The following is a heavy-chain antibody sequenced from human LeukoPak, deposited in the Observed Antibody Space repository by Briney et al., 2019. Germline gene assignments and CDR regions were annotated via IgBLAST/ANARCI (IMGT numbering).Heavy chain of an antibody. J-gene: IGHJ4*02. V-gene: IGHV3-7*01. CDR3: ARDNVNYYGSGSYYDY. CDR1: GSTFSSYW. CDR2: IKQDGSEK. Sequence: GGSLRLSCAASGSTFSSYWMSWVRQAPGKGLEWVANIKQDGSEKYYVDSVKGRFTISRDNAKNSLYLQMNSLRAEDTAVYYCARDNVNYYGSGSYYDYWGQGTLVTVSS. D-gene: IGHD3-10*01.